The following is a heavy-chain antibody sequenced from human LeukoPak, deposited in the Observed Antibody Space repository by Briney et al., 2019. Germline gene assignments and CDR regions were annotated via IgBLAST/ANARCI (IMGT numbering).Heavy chain of an antibody. V-gene: IGHV3-23*01. J-gene: IGHJ5*02. CDR1: GFTFSSYA. CDR2: ISGSGGST. Sequence: GGSLRLSCAATGFTFSSYAMSWVRQAPGKGLGWVSAISGSGGSTYYADSVKGRFTISRDNSKNTLYLQMNSLRAEDTAVYYCAGICSSTSCYSGFGYNWFDPWGQGTLVTVSS. CDR3: AGICSSTSCYSGFGYNWFDP. D-gene: IGHD2-2*01.